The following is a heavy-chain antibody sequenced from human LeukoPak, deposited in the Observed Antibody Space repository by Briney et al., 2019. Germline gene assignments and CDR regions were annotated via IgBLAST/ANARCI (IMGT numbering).Heavy chain of an antibody. CDR3: ARRAVAGTH. V-gene: IGHV4-34*01. CDR2: INHSGST. CDR1: GGSFSGYY. J-gene: IGHJ4*02. Sequence: SETLSLICAVYGGSFSGYYWSWIRQPPGKGLEWIGEINHSGSTNYNPSLKSRVTISVDTSKNQFSLKLSSVTAADTAVYYCARRAVAGTHWGQGTLVTVSS. D-gene: IGHD6-19*01.